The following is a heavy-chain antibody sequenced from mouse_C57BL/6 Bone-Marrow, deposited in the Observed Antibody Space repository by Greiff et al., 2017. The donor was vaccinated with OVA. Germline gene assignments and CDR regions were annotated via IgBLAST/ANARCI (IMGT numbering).Heavy chain of an antibody. D-gene: IGHD2-13*01. CDR1: GYAFSSYW. V-gene: IGHV1-80*01. CDR2: IYPGDGDT. Sequence: QVQLQQSGAELVKPGASVKISCKASGYAFSSYWMNWVKQRPGKGLEWIGQIYPGDGDTNYNGKFKGKATLTADKSSSTAYMQLSSLTSEDSAVYFCARCSYGEGVDYWGQGTTLTVSS. J-gene: IGHJ2*01. CDR3: ARCSYGEGVDY.